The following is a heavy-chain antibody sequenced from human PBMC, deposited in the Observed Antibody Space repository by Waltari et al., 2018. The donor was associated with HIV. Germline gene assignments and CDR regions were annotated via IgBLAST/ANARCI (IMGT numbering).Heavy chain of an antibody. CDR2: IYYTGNT. V-gene: IGHV4-39*07. Sequence: QLRLQESGPRLVKPSETLSLTCSVSGGSINSNVYHLGWIRQSPGKGLEWIGSIYYTGNTYYKPSLKRRVTISIDTSKNQFSLRLTSVTAADTAIYYCVAQDYSDSVDWWGQGTLVTVFS. CDR1: GGSINSNVYH. CDR3: VAQDYSDSVDW. D-gene: IGHD4-17*01. J-gene: IGHJ4*02.